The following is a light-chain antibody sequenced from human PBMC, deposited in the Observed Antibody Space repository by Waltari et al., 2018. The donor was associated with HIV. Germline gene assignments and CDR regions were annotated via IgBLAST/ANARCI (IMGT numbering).Light chain of an antibody. CDR2: VGRAGIVV. V-gene: IGLV9-49*03. CDR1: TGYSNYE. CDR3: GADHGSGDTFVYV. J-gene: IGLJ1*01. Sequence: QPVLTQSPSTSASLGASVTLTCTLTTGYSNYEVAWYQRRPGKGPRFLMRVGRAGIVVSKGDGIPDRFSGLGSDLIRKLTIENIHEEDESDYHCGADHGSGDTFVYVFGSGTTVTVL.